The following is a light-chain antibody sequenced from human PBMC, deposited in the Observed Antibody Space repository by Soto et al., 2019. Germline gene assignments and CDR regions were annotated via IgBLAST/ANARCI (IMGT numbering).Light chain of an antibody. CDR1: QTFSNSF. V-gene: IGKV3-20*01. CDR2: GAS. Sequence: EIVMTQSPCTLSLSPFERSTLSCGASQTFSNSFLSWFQQIPGQAPRLLIYGASMRATGIPDRFSGSGSGTDFTLTISRLEPEDFAVYYCQQCGSSSTFGQGTRLEI. J-gene: IGKJ5*01. CDR3: QQCGSSST.